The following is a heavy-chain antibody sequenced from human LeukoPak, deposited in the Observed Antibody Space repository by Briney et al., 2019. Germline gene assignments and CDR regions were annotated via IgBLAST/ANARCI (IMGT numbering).Heavy chain of an antibody. CDR1: GGSFSGYY. J-gene: IGHJ6*03. Sequence: PSETLSLTCAVYGGSFSGYYWSWIRQPPGKGLEWIGEINHSGSTNYNPSLKSRVTISVDTSKNQFSLKLSSVTAADTAVYYCAREVVVVPAALAYYYYYYMDVWGKGTTVAVSS. CDR2: INHSGST. V-gene: IGHV4-34*01. D-gene: IGHD2-2*01. CDR3: AREVVVVPAALAYYYYYYMDV.